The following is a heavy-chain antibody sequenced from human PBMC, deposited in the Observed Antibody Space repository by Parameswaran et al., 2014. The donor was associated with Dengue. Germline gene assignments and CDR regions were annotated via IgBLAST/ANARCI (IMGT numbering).Heavy chain of an antibody. CDR3: ARSWRSGNSYSNFDY. D-gene: IGHD3-10*01. V-gene: IGHV5-51*01. CDR2: IYPGDSDT. Sequence: VRQMPGKGLEWMGIIYPGDSDTRYSLSFEGQVTISADKSTTTAYLRWSSLKASDTAMYYCARSWRSGNSYSNFDYWGQGTLVTVSS. J-gene: IGHJ4*02.